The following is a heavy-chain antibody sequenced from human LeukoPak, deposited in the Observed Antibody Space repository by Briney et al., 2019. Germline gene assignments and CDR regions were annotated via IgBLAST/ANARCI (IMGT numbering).Heavy chain of an antibody. Sequence: PSETLSLTCSVSGYSFTSGHYWGWIRQPPGKGLEWIANICHTGSAHYNPSLKSRVTISVDTSTNQFSLKLSSVTAADTAVYYCARYCTSTTCILRGFDYWGQGTLVTVSS. J-gene: IGHJ4*02. CDR2: ICHTGSA. CDR3: ARYCTSTTCILRGFDY. CDR1: GYSFTSGHY. V-gene: IGHV4-38-2*01. D-gene: IGHD2-2*01.